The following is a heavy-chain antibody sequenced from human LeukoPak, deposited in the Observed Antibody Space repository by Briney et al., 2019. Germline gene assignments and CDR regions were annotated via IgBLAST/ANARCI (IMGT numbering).Heavy chain of an antibody. V-gene: IGHV3-30*19. CDR2: IWYDGSKK. J-gene: IGHJ4*02. Sequence: GGSLRLSCAASGFTFSSYGLHWVRQAPGKGLEWVAVIWYDGSKKYYADSVKGRFTISRDNSKNTLYLQMNSLRAEDTAVYYCARDYNSEYYFDYWGQGTLVTVSS. CDR3: ARDYNSEYYFDY. CDR1: GFTFSSYG. D-gene: IGHD1-20*01.